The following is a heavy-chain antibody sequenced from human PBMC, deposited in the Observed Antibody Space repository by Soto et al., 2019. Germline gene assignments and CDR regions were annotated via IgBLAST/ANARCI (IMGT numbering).Heavy chain of an antibody. V-gene: IGHV1-69*13. J-gene: IGHJ4*02. Sequence: ASVKVSCKASGGTFSSYAISWVRQAPGQGLEWMGGIIPIFGTANYAQKFQGRVTITADESTSTAYMELSSLRSEDTAVYYCARVSYYDSSGYYYYFDYWGQGTLVTVSS. CDR1: GGTFSSYA. D-gene: IGHD3-22*01. CDR3: ARVSYYDSSGYYYYFDY. CDR2: IIPIFGTA.